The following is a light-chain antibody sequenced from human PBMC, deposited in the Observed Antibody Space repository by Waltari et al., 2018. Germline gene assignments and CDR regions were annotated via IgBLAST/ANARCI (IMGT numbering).Light chain of an antibody. V-gene: IGKV3D-15*01. CDR2: GAS. Sequence: EIVMTQSPATLSLSPGERATLSCRASQSVSSSLAWNHQKPGQAPRLLIYGASNRATGIPDRFSGSWSGTDFTLTISSLESEDVGVYYCLQHSNWPVTFGQGTKVEIK. CDR1: QSVSSS. J-gene: IGKJ1*01. CDR3: LQHSNWPVT.